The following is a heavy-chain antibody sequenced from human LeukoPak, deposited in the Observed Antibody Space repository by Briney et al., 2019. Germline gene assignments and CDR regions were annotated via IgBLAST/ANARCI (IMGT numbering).Heavy chain of an antibody. J-gene: IGHJ3*02. CDR1: GFTFSAYS. V-gene: IGHV3-21*06. D-gene: IGHD1-26*01. CDR2: ISSTSSFS. CDR3: AGPSGNYALDMFDM. Sequence: GGSLRLSCAASGFTFSAYSMNWVRQAPGKGLEWVSYISSTSSFSFYIDSVRGRFTISRDNAKNSLFLQMDNLRVEDTAVYYCAGPSGNYALDMFDMWGQGTLVAVSS.